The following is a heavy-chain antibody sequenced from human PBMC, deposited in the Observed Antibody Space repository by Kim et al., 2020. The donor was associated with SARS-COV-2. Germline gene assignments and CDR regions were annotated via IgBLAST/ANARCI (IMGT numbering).Heavy chain of an antibody. J-gene: IGHJ4*02. CDR2: T. D-gene: IGHD2-8*01. V-gene: IGHV3-48*02. CDR3: ARDDQWAFDY. Sequence: TYSADSVKVRFTISIDNAENSLYLHMNSLRDEDTAVYYCARDDQWAFDYWGQGTLVTVSS.